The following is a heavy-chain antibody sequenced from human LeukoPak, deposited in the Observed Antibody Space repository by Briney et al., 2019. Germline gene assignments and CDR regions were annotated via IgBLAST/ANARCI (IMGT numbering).Heavy chain of an antibody. CDR2: ISAYNGNT. CDR1: GYTFTSYG. CDR3: ARGRYYYDSSGYRPLRY. J-gene: IGHJ4*02. D-gene: IGHD3-22*01. Sequence: GESLKISCKASGYTFTSYGISWVRQAPGQGLEWMGWISAYNGNTNYAQKLQGRVTMTTDTSTSTAYMELRSLRSDDTAVYYCARGRYYYDSSGYRPLRYWGQGTLVTVSS. V-gene: IGHV1-18*01.